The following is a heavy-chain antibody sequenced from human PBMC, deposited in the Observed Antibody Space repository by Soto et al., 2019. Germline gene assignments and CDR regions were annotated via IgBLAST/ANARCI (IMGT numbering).Heavy chain of an antibody. CDR2: ISTYYDNT. CDR1: GYTFTSYG. J-gene: IGHJ4*02. Sequence: ASVKVSCKASGYTFTSYGISWVRQAPGQGLEWMGWISTYYDNTNYAQSLRGRVTMTTDTTTSTAYMELRSLRSDDTAGYYCARDPPRRYNSGKGLDYWGQGPLVTVSS. D-gene: IGHD5-18*01. V-gene: IGHV1-18*04. CDR3: ARDPPRRYNSGKGLDY.